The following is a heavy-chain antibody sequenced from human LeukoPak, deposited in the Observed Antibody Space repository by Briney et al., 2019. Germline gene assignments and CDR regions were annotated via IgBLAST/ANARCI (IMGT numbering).Heavy chain of an antibody. D-gene: IGHD1-7*01. CDR1: GYTFTSYD. J-gene: IGHJ3*02. Sequence: ASVKVSCKASGYTFTSYDINWVRQATGQGLEWMGWMNPNSGNTGYAQKFQGRVTITRNTSISTAYMELSSPRSEDTAVYYCAKTYPRYNWNYLDAFDIWGQGTMVTVSS. CDR3: AKTYPRYNWNYLDAFDI. V-gene: IGHV1-8*03. CDR2: MNPNSGNT.